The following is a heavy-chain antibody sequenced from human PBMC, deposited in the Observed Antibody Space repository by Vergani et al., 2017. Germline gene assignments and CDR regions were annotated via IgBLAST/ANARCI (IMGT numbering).Heavy chain of an antibody. J-gene: IGHJ4*02. D-gene: IGHD1-26*01. CDR1: GFTFSTYA. Sequence: EVQLLESGGSLKQPGGSVRLSCAASGFTFSTYAMHWVRQAPGKGLEWVSALTGGGGSTYYADSFKGRFIISRDNSRDTLYLLMNSLRPEDTATYYCVKDAGSYENFFDSWGQGTLVTVSS. V-gene: IGHV3-23*01. CDR3: VKDAGSYENFFDS. CDR2: LTGGGGST.